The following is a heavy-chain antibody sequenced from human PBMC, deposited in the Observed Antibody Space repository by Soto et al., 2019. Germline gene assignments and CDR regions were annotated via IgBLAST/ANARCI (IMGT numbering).Heavy chain of an antibody. CDR1: GFTFHDYA. D-gene: IGHD2-2*01. Sequence: PGGSLRLSCAASGFTFHDYAMHWVRQAPGKGLEWVSGISWNSDSIGYADSVKGRFTISRDNAKNSPYLQMNSLRAEDTAFYYCAKDPSVPGYYYGMDVWGQGTTVTVSS. CDR2: ISWNSDSI. V-gene: IGHV3-9*01. CDR3: AKDPSVPGYYYGMDV. J-gene: IGHJ6*02.